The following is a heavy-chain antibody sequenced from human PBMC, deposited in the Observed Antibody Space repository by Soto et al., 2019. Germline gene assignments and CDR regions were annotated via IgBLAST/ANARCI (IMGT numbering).Heavy chain of an antibody. CDR1: D. CDR3: AREPGAKRWLQFTGLAP. Sequence: DICGVLVATEKRLEWVAVIWYDGSNKYYADSVKGRFTISRDNSKNTLYLQMNSLRAEDTAVYYCAREPGAKRWLQFTGLAPWGHGTLVTVSS. D-gene: IGHD5-12*01. J-gene: IGHJ5*02. V-gene: IGHV3-33*07. CDR2: IWYDGSNK.